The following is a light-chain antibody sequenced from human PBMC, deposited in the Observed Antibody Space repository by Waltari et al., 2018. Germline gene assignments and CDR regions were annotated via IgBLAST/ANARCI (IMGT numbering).Light chain of an antibody. Sequence: DIQLTQSPSFLSASVGDRVTISCRASQGISRYLAWYQQKPGKAPKLLIYAASTVQSGVPSRFSGSGSGTEFTLTISSLQPEDFATYYCQQLNSYLSFTFGPGTKVDIK. CDR2: AAS. CDR3: QQLNSYLSFT. CDR1: QGISRY. J-gene: IGKJ3*01. V-gene: IGKV1-9*01.